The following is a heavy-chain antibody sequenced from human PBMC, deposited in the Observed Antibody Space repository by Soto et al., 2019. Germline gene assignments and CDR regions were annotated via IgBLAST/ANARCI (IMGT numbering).Heavy chain of an antibody. V-gene: IGHV5-51*01. D-gene: IGHD2-8*01. CDR1: GYTFPNYW. CDR3: ARLSDCSNGVCYRFDY. Sequence: KIFRKGSGYTFPNYWIGWVRQMPGNGMEWMGIIYPGDSDTRYSPSFQGQVTISADKSINTAYLQWNSLKASDTAVYYCARLSDCSNGVCYRFDYWGPGTLVTVSS. J-gene: IGHJ4*02. CDR2: IYPGDSDT.